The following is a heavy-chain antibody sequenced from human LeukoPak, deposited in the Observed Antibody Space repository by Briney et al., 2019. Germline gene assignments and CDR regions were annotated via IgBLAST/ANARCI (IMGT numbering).Heavy chain of an antibody. CDR2: FDPEDGET. Sequence: GASVKVSCKASGYTFTGYYMHWVRQAPGKGLEGMGGFDPEDGETIYAQKFQGRVTMTEDTSTDTAYMELSSLRSEDTAVYYCATDASGSYYRYYFDYWGQGTLVTVSS. CDR1: GYTFTGYY. CDR3: ATDASGSYYRYYFDY. D-gene: IGHD1-26*01. V-gene: IGHV1-24*01. J-gene: IGHJ4*02.